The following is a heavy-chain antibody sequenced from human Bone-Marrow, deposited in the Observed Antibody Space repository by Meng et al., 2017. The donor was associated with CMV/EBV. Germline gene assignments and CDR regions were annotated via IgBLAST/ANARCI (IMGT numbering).Heavy chain of an antibody. CDR1: GFTFSNYA. CDR3: AKVIDGY. V-gene: IGHV3-23*01. Sequence: SLRLSCAACGFTFSNYAMSWVRQAPGKGLEWVSGISGSGGSTNYADSVKGRFTISRDNSKNTLYLQMNSLRAEDTAVYYCAKVIDGYWGQGTLVTVSS. CDR2: ISGSGGST. D-gene: IGHD3-16*02. J-gene: IGHJ4*02.